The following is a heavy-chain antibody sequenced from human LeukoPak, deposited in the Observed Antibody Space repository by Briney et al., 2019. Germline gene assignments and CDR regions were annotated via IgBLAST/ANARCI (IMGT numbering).Heavy chain of an antibody. J-gene: IGHJ4*02. D-gene: IGHD6-19*01. CDR3: AKDQRWLVPHYYFDY. CDR1: GFTFSSYG. CDR2: ISYDGSNK. Sequence: GGSLRLSCAASGFTFSSYGMHWFGQAPGKGRTGVEVISYDGSNKYYADSVKGRFTISRDSSKNTLYLQMNSLRAEDTAVYYCAKDQRWLVPHYYFDYWGQGTLVTVSS. V-gene: IGHV3-30*18.